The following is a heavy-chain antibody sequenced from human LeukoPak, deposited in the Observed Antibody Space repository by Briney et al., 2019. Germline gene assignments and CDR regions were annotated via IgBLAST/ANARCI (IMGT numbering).Heavy chain of an antibody. J-gene: IGHJ4*02. Sequence: GLLRLSCAASGFTFSSYSMNWVRPAPGKGLEWVSFISSSSSYIYYADSVKGRFTISRDNAKNSLYLQMNSLRAEDTAVYYCARGNQWLAVDYWGQGTLVTVSS. CDR2: ISSSSSYI. CDR1: GFTFSSYS. CDR3: ARGNQWLAVDY. V-gene: IGHV3-21*01. D-gene: IGHD6-19*01.